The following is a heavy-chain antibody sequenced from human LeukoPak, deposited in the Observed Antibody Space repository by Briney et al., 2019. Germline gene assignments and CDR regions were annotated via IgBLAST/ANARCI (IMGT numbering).Heavy chain of an antibody. D-gene: IGHD6-13*01. J-gene: IGHJ4*02. CDR3: ARDSSSWYGHFDY. V-gene: IGHV1-69*05. CDR1: GGTFSSYA. Sequence: VASVKVSCKASGGTFSSYAISWVRQAPGQGLEWMGGIIPIFGTANYAQKFQGRVTITTDESTSTAYMELGSLRSEDTAVYYCARDSSSWYGHFDYWGQGTLVTVSS. CDR2: IIPIFGTA.